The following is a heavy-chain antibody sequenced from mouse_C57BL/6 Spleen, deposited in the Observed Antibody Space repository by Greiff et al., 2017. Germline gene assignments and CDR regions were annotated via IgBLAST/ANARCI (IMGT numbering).Heavy chain of an antibody. V-gene: IGHV5-17*01. J-gene: IGHJ1*03. Sequence: EVMLVESGGGLVKPGGSLKLSCAASGFTFSDYGMHWVRQAPEKGLEWVAYISSGSSTIYYADTVKGRFTISRDNAKNTLFLQMTSLRSEDTAMYYCARSHYYGSRYWYFDVWGTVTTVTVSS. CDR3: ARSHYYGSRYWYFDV. CDR1: GFTFSDYG. D-gene: IGHD1-1*01. CDR2: ISSGSSTI.